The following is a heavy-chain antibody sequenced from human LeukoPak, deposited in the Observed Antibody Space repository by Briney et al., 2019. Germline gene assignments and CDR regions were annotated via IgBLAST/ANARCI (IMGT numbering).Heavy chain of an antibody. Sequence: GGSLRLSCAVSGFTVNNNYMSWVRQAPGKGLEWVSVIYSGGSTYYADSVKGPFTISRDNSKSTLYLQMNSLKAEDTAVYYCARGASLYSSGWYYPYWGQGTLVTVSS. D-gene: IGHD6-19*01. J-gene: IGHJ4*02. V-gene: IGHV3-66*02. CDR2: IYSGGST. CDR1: GFTVNNNY. CDR3: ARGASLYSSGWYYPY.